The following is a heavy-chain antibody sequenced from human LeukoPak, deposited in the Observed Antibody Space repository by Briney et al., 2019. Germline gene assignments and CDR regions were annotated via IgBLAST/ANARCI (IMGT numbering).Heavy chain of an antibody. D-gene: IGHD3-10*02. V-gene: IGHV3-48*03. J-gene: IGHJ4*02. CDR3: ARYVRGVSQYYFDY. CDR2: ISSSGSTI. Sequence: PGGSLRLSCAASGFTFSTYEMKWVRQAPGKGLEWVSYISSSGSTIYYADSVKGRFTISRDNAKNSLYLQMNSLRAEDTAVYYCARYVRGVSQYYFDYWGQGTLVTVSS. CDR1: GFTFSTYE.